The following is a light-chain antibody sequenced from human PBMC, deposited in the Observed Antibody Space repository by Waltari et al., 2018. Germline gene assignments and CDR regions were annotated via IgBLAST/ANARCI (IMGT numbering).Light chain of an antibody. V-gene: IGKV3-11*01. CDR1: QTVRSY. CDR3: QQRSNWPYT. Sequence: EIVLTQSQATLSLSPGERVTLSCRASQTVRSYLAWYQQRPGQTPRLLIFDASSRATGISAQFSGSGSGTDFTLTVSNLEPEDFAVYYCQQRSNWPYTFGQGTRGEIK. J-gene: IGKJ2*01. CDR2: DAS.